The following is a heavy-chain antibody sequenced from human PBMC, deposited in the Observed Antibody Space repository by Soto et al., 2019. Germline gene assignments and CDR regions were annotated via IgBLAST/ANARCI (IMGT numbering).Heavy chain of an antibody. CDR3: AKAGAYRSSWYFLWFDP. J-gene: IGHJ5*02. CDR2: ISGSGGST. Sequence: GGSLRLSCAASGFTFSTYAMSWVRQAPGKWLEWVSAISGSGGSTYYADSVKGRFTISRDNSKNTLYLQMNSLRAEDTAVYYCAKAGAYRSSWYFLWFDPWGQGXLVTVYS. CDR1: GFTFSTYA. D-gene: IGHD6-13*01. V-gene: IGHV3-23*01.